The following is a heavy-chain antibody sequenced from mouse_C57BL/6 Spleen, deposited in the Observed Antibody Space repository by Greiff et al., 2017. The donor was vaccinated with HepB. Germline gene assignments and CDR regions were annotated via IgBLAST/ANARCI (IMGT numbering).Heavy chain of an antibody. CDR2: ISYDGSN. CDR1: GYSITSGYY. J-gene: IGHJ4*01. V-gene: IGHV3-6*01. CDR3: ARDRTYDYDPYYYAMDY. D-gene: IGHD2-4*01. Sequence: EVQLVESGPGLVKPSQSLSLTCSVTGYSITSGYYWNWIRQFPGNKLEWMGYISYDGSNNYNPSLKNRISITRDTSKNQFFLKLNSVTTEDTATYYCARDRTYDYDPYYYAMDYWGQGTSVTVSS.